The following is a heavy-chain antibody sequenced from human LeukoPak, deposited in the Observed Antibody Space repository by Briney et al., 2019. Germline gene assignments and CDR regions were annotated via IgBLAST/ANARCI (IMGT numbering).Heavy chain of an antibody. CDR1: GFTFSSYS. V-gene: IGHV3-21*01. J-gene: IGHJ5*02. Sequence: PGGSLRLSCAASGFTFSSYSMNWVRQAPGKGLEWVSSISSSSSYIYYADSVKGRFTISRDNAKNSLYLQMNSLRAEDTAVYYCARASRGIAAAGYWFDPWGQGTLSPSPQ. D-gene: IGHD6-13*01. CDR2: ISSSSSYI. CDR3: ARASRGIAAAGYWFDP.